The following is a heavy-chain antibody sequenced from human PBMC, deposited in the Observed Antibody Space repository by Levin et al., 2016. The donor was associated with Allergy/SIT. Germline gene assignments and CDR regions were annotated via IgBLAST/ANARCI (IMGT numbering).Heavy chain of an antibody. CDR3: TRISAAAGPDD. D-gene: IGHD6-13*01. CDR2: MHYTGTS. V-gene: IGHV4-59*01. J-gene: IGHJ4*02. Sequence: WIRQPPGKGLEFIGYMHYTGTSNYNPSLKSRVTISVDAPKNQFSLNLRSVTAADTAVYYCTRISAAAGPDDWGQGTLVTVSS.